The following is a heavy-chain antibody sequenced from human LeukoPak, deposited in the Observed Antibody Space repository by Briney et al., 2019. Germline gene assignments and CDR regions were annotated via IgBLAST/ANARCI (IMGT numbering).Heavy chain of an antibody. Sequence: ASVKASCKASGYTFTSYGISWVRQAPGQGLEWMGWISAYNGNTNYAQKLQGRVTMTTDTSTSTAYMELRSLRSDDTAVYYCARSYYYDSSGPPCFDPWGQGTLVTVSS. D-gene: IGHD3-22*01. CDR1: GYTFTSYG. CDR3: ARSYYYDSSGPPCFDP. V-gene: IGHV1-18*01. CDR2: ISAYNGNT. J-gene: IGHJ5*02.